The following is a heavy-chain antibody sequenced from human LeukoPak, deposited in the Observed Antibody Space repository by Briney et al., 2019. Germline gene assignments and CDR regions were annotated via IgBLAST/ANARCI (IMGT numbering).Heavy chain of an antibody. CDR1: GYTFTGYY. J-gene: IGHJ4*02. CDR2: INPNSGGT. D-gene: IGHD6-6*01. Sequence: ATVKVSCKASGYTFTGYYMHWVRQAPGQGLEWMGWINPNSGGTNYAQKFQGRVTMTRDASISTAYMELSRLRSDDTAVYYCARDPDSSSLQFDYWGQGTLVTVSS. V-gene: IGHV1-2*02. CDR3: ARDPDSSSLQFDY.